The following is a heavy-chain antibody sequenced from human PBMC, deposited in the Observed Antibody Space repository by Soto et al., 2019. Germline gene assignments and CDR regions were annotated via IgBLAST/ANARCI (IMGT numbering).Heavy chain of an antibody. D-gene: IGHD7-27*01. Sequence: ASVKVSCKASGYTFSSYAMHWVRQAPRQRLEWMGWINAGYGNTKSSQKFQDRVTISRDTSASTAYMELTSLRSEDTAVYYCARDTGDGTFDFWGQGTLVTVSS. J-gene: IGHJ4*02. CDR2: INAGYGNT. CDR1: GYTFSSYA. CDR3: ARDTGDGTFDF. V-gene: IGHV1-3*01.